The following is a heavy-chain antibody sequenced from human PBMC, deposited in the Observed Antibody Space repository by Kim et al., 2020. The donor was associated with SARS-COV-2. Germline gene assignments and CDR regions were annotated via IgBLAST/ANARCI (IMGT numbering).Heavy chain of an antibody. Sequence: SETLSLTCTVSGYSISSGYYWGWIRQPPGKGLEWIGSIYHSGSTYYNPSLKSRVTISVATSKNHFSLKLSSATAADTAVYYCATNRHFVLRYFYW. J-gene: IGHJ2*01. CDR3: ATNRHFVLRYFYW. D-gene: IGHD3-9*01. CDR2: IYHSGST. CDR1: GYSISSGYY. V-gene: IGHV4-38-2*02.